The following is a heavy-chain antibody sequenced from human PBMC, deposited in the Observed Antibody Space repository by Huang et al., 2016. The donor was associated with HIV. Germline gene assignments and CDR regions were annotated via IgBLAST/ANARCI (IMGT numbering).Heavy chain of an antibody. CDR3: ARQGVGDFVVEPTGLGAFDI. CDR2: ICPGESDT. D-gene: IGHD2-2*01. J-gene: IGHJ3*02. Sequence: EVQLVQSGAVVKKPGESLKISCKGSGYTFNGYWIGWVRQMPGKGLEWMGIICPGESDTTDIPSYQGQVTISGDKAISTADCQWSGLKASDTAMYYCARQGVGDFVVEPTGLGAFDIWGQGTMVTVSS. CDR1: GYTFNGYW. V-gene: IGHV5-51*01.